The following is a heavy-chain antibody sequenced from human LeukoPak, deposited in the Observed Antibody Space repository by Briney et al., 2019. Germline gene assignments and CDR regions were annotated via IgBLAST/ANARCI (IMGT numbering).Heavy chain of an antibody. J-gene: IGHJ6*03. D-gene: IGHD2-2*01. CDR2: ISYHGRDT. Sequence: GGSLRLSCVASGFTFSNYAMHWVRQAPGEGLEWVAVISYHGRDTYYADSLKGRLTISRDNSKNTLYLQMNSLRAEDTAVYYCARRGDGAAAAIYYYYMDVWGKGTTVTVSS. V-gene: IGHV3-30*04. CDR3: ARRGDGAAAAIYYYYMDV. CDR1: GFTFSNYA.